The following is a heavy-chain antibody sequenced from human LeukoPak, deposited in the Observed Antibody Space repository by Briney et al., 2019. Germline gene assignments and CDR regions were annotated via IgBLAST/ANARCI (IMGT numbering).Heavy chain of an antibody. Sequence: GGSLRLSCAASGFTFSSYAMHWVRQAPGKGLEWVALISYDGGKKYHADSVKGRFTISRDNSKNALYLQMNSLRAEDTAVYYCARDYSTGWHYFDNRGQGTLVTVSS. D-gene: IGHD6-19*01. CDR3: ARDYSTGWHYFDN. CDR2: ISYDGGKK. CDR1: GFTFSSYA. V-gene: IGHV3-30*04. J-gene: IGHJ4*02.